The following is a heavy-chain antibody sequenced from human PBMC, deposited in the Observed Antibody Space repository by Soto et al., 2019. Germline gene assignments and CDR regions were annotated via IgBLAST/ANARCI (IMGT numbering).Heavy chain of an antibody. CDR2: IYYSGST. D-gene: IGHD5-12*01. J-gene: IGHJ6*02. CDR3: ARHGGGYGYYYYYGMDV. CDR1: GGSISSSSYY. Sequence: QLQLQESGPGLVKPSETLSLTCTVSGGSISSSSYYWGWIRQPPGKGLEWIGSIYYSGSTYYNPSLKSRVTISVDTSKNQFSLKLSSVTAADTAVYYCARHGGGYGYYYYYGMDVWGQGTTVTVSS. V-gene: IGHV4-39*01.